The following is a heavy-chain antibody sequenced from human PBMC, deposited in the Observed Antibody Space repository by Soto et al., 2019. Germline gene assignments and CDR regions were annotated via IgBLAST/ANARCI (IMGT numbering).Heavy chain of an antibody. CDR2: IRSKAYGGTT. J-gene: IGHJ5*02. Sequence: PGGSLRLSCTASGFTFGDYAMSWFRQAPGKGLEWVGFIRSKAYGGTTEYAASVKGRFTISRDDSKSIAYLQMNSLKTEDTAVYYCTRDLGQSFPRPGVAGWFDPWGQGTLVTV. CDR3: TRDLGQSFPRPGVAGWFDP. D-gene: IGHD2-15*01. CDR1: GFTFGDYA. V-gene: IGHV3-49*03.